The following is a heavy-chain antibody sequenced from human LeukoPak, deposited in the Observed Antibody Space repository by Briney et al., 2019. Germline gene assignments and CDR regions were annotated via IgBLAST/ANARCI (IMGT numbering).Heavy chain of an antibody. Sequence: SETLSLTCTVSGGSISSGGHFWSWSRQHPGKSLEWIGYIYYSGSTYYNPSLKSRVNISVDTSKNQFSLRLNSVTAADTAVYYCTRDGPRSSGYPDTWGQGTRVTVSS. D-gene: IGHD3-22*01. CDR1: GGSISSGGHF. CDR2: IYYSGST. CDR3: TRDGPRSSGYPDT. J-gene: IGHJ5*02. V-gene: IGHV4-31*03.